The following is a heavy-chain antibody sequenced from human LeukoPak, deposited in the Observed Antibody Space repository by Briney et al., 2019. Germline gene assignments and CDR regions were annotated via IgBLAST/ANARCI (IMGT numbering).Heavy chain of an antibody. CDR1: GYTFTSYA. J-gene: IGHJ4*02. CDR3: ARVRSATGFFDY. CDR2: INAGNGNT. D-gene: IGHD1-1*01. V-gene: IGHV1-3*01. Sequence: ASVKVSCKASGYTFTSYAMHWVRQAPGQRLEWMGWINAGNGNTKYSQKFQGRVTITRDTSASTAYMELSSLRSEDTAVYYCARVRSATGFFDYWGQGTLVTVSS.